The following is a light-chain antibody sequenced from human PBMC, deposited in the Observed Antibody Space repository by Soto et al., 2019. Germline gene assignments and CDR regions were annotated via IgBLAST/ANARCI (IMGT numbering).Light chain of an antibody. CDR3: LLVYSGVVV. CDR1: TGTVTTGHY. CDR2: DAT. J-gene: IGLJ2*01. Sequence: QAVVTQEPSLTVSPGGTVTLTCGSSTGTVTTGHYPYWFQQKPGQAPRTLIYDATNKHSWTPARFSASLLGGKAALTLSGAQPEDEADYYCLLVYSGVVVFGGGTKLTVL. V-gene: IGLV7-46*01.